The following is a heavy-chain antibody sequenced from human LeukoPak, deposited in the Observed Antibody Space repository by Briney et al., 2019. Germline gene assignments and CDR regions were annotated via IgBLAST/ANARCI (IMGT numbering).Heavy chain of an antibody. CDR1: GGSISSYY. CDR2: IYYSGST. V-gene: IGHV4-59*01. CDR3: ARVKVLYAFDI. D-gene: IGHD3-16*01. J-gene: IGHJ3*02. Sequence: SETLSLTCTVSGGSISSYYWSWIRQPPGKGLEWIGYIYYSGSTNYNPSLKSRVTISVDTSKNQFSLKLSSVTAADTAVYYCARVKVLYAFDIWGQGTMVTVSS.